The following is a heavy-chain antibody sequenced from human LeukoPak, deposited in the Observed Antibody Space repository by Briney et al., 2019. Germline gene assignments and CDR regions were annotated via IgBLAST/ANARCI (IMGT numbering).Heavy chain of an antibody. CDR2: INPGGDSV. J-gene: IGHJ5*02. CDR3: ARRMADGGTNH. CDR1: GYTFINDC. V-gene: IGHV1-46*01. Sequence: ASVKVSCKASGYTFINDCTHWVRQAPGQGLEWMGRINPGGDSVNYAQKFQDRVTMTRDTFTDTVYLELSSLRSEDTAIYYCARRMADGGTNHWGQGTLVTVSS. D-gene: IGHD2-15*01.